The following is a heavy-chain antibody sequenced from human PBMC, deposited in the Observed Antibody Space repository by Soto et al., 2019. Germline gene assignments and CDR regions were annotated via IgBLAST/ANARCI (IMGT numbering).Heavy chain of an antibody. J-gene: IGHJ6*02. Sequence: ASVKVSCQASGYTFTSYDFNWVRQATGQGLAWMGWMNPNRGNTGYAQKFQGRVTMVRNTSISTAYMELSSVRSEDTAVYYCARVMSYNVWSGQCMNVWGQGTTVTVSS. CDR2: MNPNRGNT. D-gene: IGHD3-3*01. V-gene: IGHV1-8*01. CDR1: GYTFTSYD. CDR3: ARVMSYNVWSGQCMNV.